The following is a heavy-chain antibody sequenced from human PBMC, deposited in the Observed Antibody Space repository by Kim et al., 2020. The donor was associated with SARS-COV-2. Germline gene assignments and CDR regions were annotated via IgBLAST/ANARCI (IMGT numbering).Heavy chain of an antibody. CDR3: ASPLWFGESNYYYYGMDV. Sequence: GGSLRLSCAASGFTVSSNYMSWVRQAPGKGLEWVSVIYSGGSTYYADSVKGRFTISRHNSKNTLYLQMNSLRAEDTAVYYCASPLWFGESNYYYYGMDVWGQGTTVTVSS. D-gene: IGHD3-10*01. CDR1: GFTVSSNY. J-gene: IGHJ6*02. V-gene: IGHV3-53*04. CDR2: IYSGGST.